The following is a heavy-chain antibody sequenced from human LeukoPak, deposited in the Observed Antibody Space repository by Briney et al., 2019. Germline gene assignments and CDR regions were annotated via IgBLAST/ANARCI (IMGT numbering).Heavy chain of an antibody. D-gene: IGHD2-2*01. J-gene: IGHJ4*02. CDR2: ISGSGGST. CDR1: GFTLSSYA. V-gene: IGHV3-23*01. CDR3: ARRLGYCSSTSCYVAPFDY. Sequence: PGGSLRLSCAASGFTLSSYAMSWVRQAPGKGLEWVSAISGSGGSTYYADSVKGRFTISRDNSKNTLYLQMNSLRAEDTAVYYCARRLGYCSSTSCYVAPFDYWGQGTLVTVSS.